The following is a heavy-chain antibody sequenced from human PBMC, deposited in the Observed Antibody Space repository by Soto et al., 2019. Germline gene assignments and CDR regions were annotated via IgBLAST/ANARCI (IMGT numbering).Heavy chain of an antibody. CDR2: IYHSGST. Sequence: SETLSLTCAVSGYSISSGYYWGWIRQPPGKGLEWIGSIYHSGSTYYNPSPKSRVTISVDTSKNQFSLKLSSVTAADTAVYYCARGARYYDFWSGYYSHCYYGMDVWGQGTTVTVSS. V-gene: IGHV4-38-2*01. J-gene: IGHJ6*02. CDR3: ARGARYYDFWSGYYSHCYYGMDV. CDR1: GYSISSGYY. D-gene: IGHD3-3*01.